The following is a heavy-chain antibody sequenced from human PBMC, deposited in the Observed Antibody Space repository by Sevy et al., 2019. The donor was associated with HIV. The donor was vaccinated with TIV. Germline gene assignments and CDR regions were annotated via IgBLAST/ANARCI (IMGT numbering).Heavy chain of an antibody. CDR3: ARATNLNAFDF. J-gene: IGHJ3*01. D-gene: IGHD1-26*01. CDR2: ISYSGST. V-gene: IGHV4-31*03. CDR1: GGSISSGGYF. Sequence: SETLSLTCTVSGGSISSGGYFWTWIRQHPRKGLEWIGSISYSGSTYYTPSPKSRVTISVATSKDTFALKLSSVTAADTAVYFCARATNLNAFDFWGQGTMVTVSS.